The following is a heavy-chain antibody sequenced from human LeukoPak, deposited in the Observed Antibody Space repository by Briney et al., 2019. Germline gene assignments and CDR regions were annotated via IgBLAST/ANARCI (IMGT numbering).Heavy chain of an antibody. V-gene: IGHV3-23*01. D-gene: IGHD3-9*01. CDR1: GFTFSNYA. CDR3: AKWGDYDVLTGYYVSDY. J-gene: IGHJ4*02. Sequence: GASLRLSCAASGFTFSNYAMSWVRQAPGKGLEWVSAITGSGGNTYYADSVKGRFTISRDNSKNTVFLQMNSLKAEDTAVYYCAKWGDYDVLTGYYVSDYWGQGTLVTVSS. CDR2: ITGSGGNT.